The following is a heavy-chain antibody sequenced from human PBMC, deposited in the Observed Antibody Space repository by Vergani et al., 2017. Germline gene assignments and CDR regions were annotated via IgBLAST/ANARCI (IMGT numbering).Heavy chain of an antibody. D-gene: IGHD4-11*01. V-gene: IGHV1-18*01. CDR2: ISTYNGKT. CDR3: ARPYSNYVHFYFDY. J-gene: IGHJ4*02. CDR1: GYTFSSYG. Sequence: QVQLVQSGAEVKKPGASVKVSCKASGYTFSSYGISWVRQAPGQGLEWMGWISTYNGKTNYAQKLQGRVTMTTDTSKSTAYMERRSLRSDDTAVYYCARPYSNYVHFYFDYWGQGTLVTVSS.